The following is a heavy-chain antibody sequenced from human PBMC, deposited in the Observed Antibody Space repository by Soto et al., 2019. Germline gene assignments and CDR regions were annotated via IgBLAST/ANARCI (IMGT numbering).Heavy chain of an antibody. CDR1: GFTFSSYA. CDR3: AKVKNPYVLRFLMDV. J-gene: IGHJ6*04. V-gene: IGHV3-23*01. D-gene: IGHD3-3*01. CDR2: ISGSGGST. Sequence: EVQLLESGGGLVQPGGSLRLSCAASGFTFSSYAMSWVRQAPGKGLEWVSAISGSGGSTYYADSLKGRFTISRDNSKNTLYLQMNSLRAEDKAVYYCAKVKNPYVLRFLMDVWGKGTTVTVSS.